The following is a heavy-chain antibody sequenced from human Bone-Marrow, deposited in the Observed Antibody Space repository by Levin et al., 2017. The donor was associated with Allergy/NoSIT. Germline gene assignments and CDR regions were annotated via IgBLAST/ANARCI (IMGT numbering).Heavy chain of an antibody. D-gene: IGHD1-14*01. J-gene: IGHJ4*02. CDR2: INPSGGST. CDR3: TRSADSASGGFDY. V-gene: IGHV1-46*01. Sequence: VASVKVSCKASGYIFTNYFIHWVRQAPGQGLEWIGIINPSGGSTFYARKFQGRVTMARDTSTSAVYMELSSLRSEYMAVYYCTRSADSASGGFDYWGQGALVPVSS. CDR1: GYIFTNYF.